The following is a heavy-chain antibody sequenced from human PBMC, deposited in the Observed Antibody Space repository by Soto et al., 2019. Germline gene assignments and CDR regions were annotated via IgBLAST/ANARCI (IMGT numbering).Heavy chain of an antibody. D-gene: IGHD5-18*01. CDR1: GFTFGSYA. V-gene: IGHV3-30-3*01. CDR2: ISYDGSNK. J-gene: IGHJ4*02. Sequence: PGWSLRLSCAASGFTFGSYAMHWVRQAPGKGLEWVAVISYDGSNKYYADSVKGRFTISRDNSKNTLYLQMNNLRTEDTAVYYCATAPERGVCGASYGCGDYWGQGTLVTVPQ. CDR3: ATAPERGVCGASYGCGDY.